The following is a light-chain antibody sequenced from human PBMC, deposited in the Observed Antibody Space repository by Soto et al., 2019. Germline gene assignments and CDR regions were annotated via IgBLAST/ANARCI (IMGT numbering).Light chain of an antibody. CDR2: EVS. Sequence: QSALTQHASVSGSPGQSITISCTGTSSDVGGYNYVSWYQQHPGKAPKLMIYEVSNRHSGVSNRFSGSKSGNTASLTNSGLQAEDEADYYCSSYTSSSSRGFGTGTKLTVL. J-gene: IGLJ1*01. CDR3: SSYTSSSSRG. V-gene: IGLV2-14*01. CDR1: SSDVGGYNY.